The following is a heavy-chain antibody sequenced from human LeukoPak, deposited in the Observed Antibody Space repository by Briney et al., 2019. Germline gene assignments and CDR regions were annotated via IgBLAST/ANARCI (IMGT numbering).Heavy chain of an antibody. D-gene: IGHD6-19*01. CDR2: IYSGGST. V-gene: IGHV3-66*04. CDR1: GFTVSSNY. CDR3: ASHPGYSSGWVDY. J-gene: IGHJ4*02. Sequence: GGSLRLSCAASGFTVSSNYMSWVRQAPGKGLEWVSVIYSGGSTYYADSVKGRFTISRDNSKNTLYLQMNGLRAEDTAVYYCASHPGYSSGWVDYWGQGTLVTVSS.